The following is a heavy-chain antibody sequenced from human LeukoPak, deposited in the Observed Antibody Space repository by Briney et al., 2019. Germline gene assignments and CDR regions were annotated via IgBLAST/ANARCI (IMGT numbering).Heavy chain of an antibody. D-gene: IGHD5-18*01. Sequence: GGSLRLSCAASGFTFSSYEMNWVRQAPGKGLEWVSYISSSGSTICNADSVKGRFTISRDNAKNSLYLQMNSLRAEDTAVYYCAKDRDTGIGAYSWGYFDYWGQGTLVTVSS. CDR3: AKDRDTGIGAYSWGYFDY. J-gene: IGHJ4*02. V-gene: IGHV3-48*03. CDR1: GFTFSSYE. CDR2: ISSSGSTI.